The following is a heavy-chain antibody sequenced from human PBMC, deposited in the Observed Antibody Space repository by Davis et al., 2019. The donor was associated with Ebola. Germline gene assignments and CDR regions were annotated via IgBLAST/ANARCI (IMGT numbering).Heavy chain of an antibody. J-gene: IGHJ4*02. Sequence: MPSETLSLTCTVSGGSISGYYWSWIRQPPGKGLEWIGYVYYGGSTDYNPSLKSRVTMSVDTSKSQFSLKLSSVTAADTAVYYCAREDWSLKYWGQGTLVTVSS. V-gene: IGHV4-59*13. CDR3: AREDWSLKY. CDR1: GGSISGYY. CDR2: VYYGGST. D-gene: IGHD3-9*01.